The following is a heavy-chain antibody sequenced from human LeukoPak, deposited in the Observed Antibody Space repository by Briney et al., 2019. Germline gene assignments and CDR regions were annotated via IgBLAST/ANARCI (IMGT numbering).Heavy chain of an antibody. V-gene: IGHV1-3*01. J-gene: IGHJ4*02. Sequence: ASVKVSCKVSGYTFTSYAMHWVRQAPGQRLEWMGWINAGNGNTKYSQKFQGRVTITRDTSASTAYMELSSLRSEDTAVYYCARLGGYSYGYLDYWGQGTLVTVSS. CDR2: INAGNGNT. CDR3: ARLGGYSYGYLDY. D-gene: IGHD5-18*01. CDR1: GYTFTSYA.